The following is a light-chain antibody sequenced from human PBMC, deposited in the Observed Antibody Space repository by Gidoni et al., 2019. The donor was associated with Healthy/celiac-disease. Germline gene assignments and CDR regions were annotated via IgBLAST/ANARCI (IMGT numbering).Light chain of an antibody. CDR2: AAS. CDR3: QQSYSTPYT. Sequence: DIQMTQSPSSLSASVGDRVTITCRASTSISSYLNWYQQKPGKAPKLLFYAASSLQSGFPSRCSGSGSGTDFTLTISSLQPEDFATYYCQQSYSTPYTFGQGTKLEIK. CDR1: TSISSY. V-gene: IGKV1-39*01. J-gene: IGKJ2*01.